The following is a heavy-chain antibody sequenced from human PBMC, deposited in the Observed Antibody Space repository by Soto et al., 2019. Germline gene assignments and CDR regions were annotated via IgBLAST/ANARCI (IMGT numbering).Heavy chain of an antibody. D-gene: IGHD2-15*01. CDR1: GFTFSSQA. CDR3: AKVIVVIAAAGDYFDY. CDR2: VSGNSGSS. V-gene: IGHV3-23*01. Sequence: EVQLLESGGGLVQPGGSLRLSCAGSGFTFSSQAMSWVRQAPGKGLEWVSVVSGNSGSSGYADSVKGRFTISRDNSKNTRYLQMNSLRDEDTAVYYCAKVIVVIAAAGDYFDYWGQGILVTVSS. J-gene: IGHJ4*02.